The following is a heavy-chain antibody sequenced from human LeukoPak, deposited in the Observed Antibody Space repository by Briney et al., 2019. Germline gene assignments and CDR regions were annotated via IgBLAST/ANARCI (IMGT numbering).Heavy chain of an antibody. CDR1: GYTFTSYY. J-gene: IGHJ4*02. Sequence: GASVKVSCKASGYTFTSYYMHWVRQAPGQGLEWMGIINPSGGSTSYAQKFQGRVTMTRDTSTSTVYMELSSLRSEDTAVYYCARDLGYCTNGVCHTGFDYWGQGTLVAVSS. CDR2: INPSGGST. D-gene: IGHD2-8*01. V-gene: IGHV1-46*01. CDR3: ARDLGYCTNGVCHTGFDY.